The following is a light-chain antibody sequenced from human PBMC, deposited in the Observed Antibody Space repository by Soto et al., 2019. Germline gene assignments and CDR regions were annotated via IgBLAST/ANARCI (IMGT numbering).Light chain of an antibody. V-gene: IGLV2-14*03. CDR1: VSDVGGYDS. Sequence: QSALTQPASVSGSPGQSITISWTGTVSDVGGYDSVSWYQQHPGRAPKLIIYGVNNRPSGVSNRFSASKSADTASLTISGLQAEDEANYYCCSYTTSTTYVFGTGTKVTVL. CDR2: GVN. J-gene: IGLJ1*01. CDR3: CSYTTSTTYV.